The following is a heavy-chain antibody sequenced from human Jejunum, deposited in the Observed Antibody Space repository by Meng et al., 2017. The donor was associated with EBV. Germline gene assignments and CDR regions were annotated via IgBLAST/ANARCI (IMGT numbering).Heavy chain of an antibody. J-gene: IGHJ5*02. V-gene: IGHV4-34*01. CDR2: IHHGRGA. D-gene: IGHD3-10*01. CDR1: GCSFIHYS. CDR3: ASLGGYASGTYYPIDP. Sequence: HVQLPPWARAPLNPLMSVSLPWDVYGCSFIHYSTTCIGPPPGSGLEWIGNIHHGRGAIYNQSLKSRVTISVDTSKTQFSLKLSSVTSADTAVYYCASLGGYASGTYYPIDPWGQGTLVTVSS.